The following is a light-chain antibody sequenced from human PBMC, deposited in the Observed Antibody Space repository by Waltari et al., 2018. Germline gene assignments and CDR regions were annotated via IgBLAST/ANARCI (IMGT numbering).Light chain of an antibody. Sequence: DIQLIQSPSSLAASVGDRVTPTCRASQDIGGYLNWYQHQPWRAPKLLIYRTTILTTGVPSRFSGGASRTDYTLTITNLQPEDIATYYCQYYDNLPMFTFGPGTKVEIK. J-gene: IGKJ2*01. V-gene: IGKV1-33*01. CDR1: QDIGGY. CDR3: QYYDNLPMFT. CDR2: RTT.